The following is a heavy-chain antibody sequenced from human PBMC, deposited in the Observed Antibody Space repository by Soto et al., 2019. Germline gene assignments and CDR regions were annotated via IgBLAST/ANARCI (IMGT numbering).Heavy chain of an antibody. V-gene: IGHV3-23*01. CDR1: GFTFSSYA. CDR2: ISGSGGST. CDR3: AKSSSPFWSGYYPFDY. D-gene: IGHD3-3*01. Sequence: PGGSLRLSCAASGFTFSSYAMSWVRQAPGKGLEWVSAISGSGGSTYYADSVKGRFTISRDNSKNTLYLQMNSLRAEDTAVYYCAKSSSPFWSGYYPFDYWGQGTLVTVSS. J-gene: IGHJ4*02.